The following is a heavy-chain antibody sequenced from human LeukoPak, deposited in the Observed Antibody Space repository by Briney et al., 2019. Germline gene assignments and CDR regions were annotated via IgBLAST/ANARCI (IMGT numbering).Heavy chain of an antibody. CDR1: GGSIGSGGYF. Sequence: KTSQTLSLTCIVSGGSIGSGGYFWRWIRQHPGKGLEWVGYIYYSGSTSYNPSLKSRVTISVDTSKNQFSLKLKSVTVADTAIYYCATSAPYDNDGSGCYPNLMKFDSWGQGTLVTVSS. V-gene: IGHV4-31*03. CDR2: IYYSGST. D-gene: IGHD3-22*01. J-gene: IGHJ4*02. CDR3: ATSAPYDNDGSGCYPNLMKFDS.